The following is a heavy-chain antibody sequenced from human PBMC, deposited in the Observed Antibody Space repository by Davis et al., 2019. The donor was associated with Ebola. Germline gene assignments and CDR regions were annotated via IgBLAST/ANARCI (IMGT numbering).Heavy chain of an antibody. V-gene: IGHV4-34*01. CDR1: GGSFSGYY. Sequence: PSETLSLTCAVYGGSFSGYYWSWIRQPPGKGLEWSGEINHSGSTNYNPSLKSRVTRSVDTSKNQFSLKLSSVTAADTAVYYCARQTTAGSFDYWGQGTLVTVSS. J-gene: IGHJ4*02. D-gene: IGHD4-11*01. CDR2: INHSGST. CDR3: ARQTTAGSFDY.